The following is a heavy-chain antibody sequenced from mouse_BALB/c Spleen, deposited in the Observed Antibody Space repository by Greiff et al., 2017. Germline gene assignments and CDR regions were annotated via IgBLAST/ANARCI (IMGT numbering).Heavy chain of an antibody. J-gene: IGHJ4*01. D-gene: IGHD2-3*01. CDR2: IWGDGST. CDR1: GFSLTGYG. Sequence: QVQLKESGPGLVAPSQSLSITCTVSGFSLTGYGVNWVRQPPGKGLEWLGMIWGDGSTDYNSALKSRLSISKDNSKSQVFLKMNSLQTDDTARYYCARDGGWLEGAMDYWGQGTSVTVSS. CDR3: ARDGGWLEGAMDY. V-gene: IGHV2-6-7*01.